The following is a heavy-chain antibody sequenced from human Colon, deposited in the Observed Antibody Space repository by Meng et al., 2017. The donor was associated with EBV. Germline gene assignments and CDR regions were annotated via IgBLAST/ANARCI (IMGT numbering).Heavy chain of an antibody. J-gene: IGHJ4*02. D-gene: IGHD6-19*01. CDR2: IYYSGST. CDR1: CCVCSGGYC. CDR3: ARASSGWDYFDY. Sequence: SRPVRVQPSSTVSLSSLGLGCCVCSGGYCRHAFRQTPGKGLEWFRHIYYSGSTFYNPSFKRRVIISIDTSKNQFSLNLGSVTAADTAVYYCARASSGWDYFDYWGQGTLVTVSS. V-gene: IGHV4-31*02.